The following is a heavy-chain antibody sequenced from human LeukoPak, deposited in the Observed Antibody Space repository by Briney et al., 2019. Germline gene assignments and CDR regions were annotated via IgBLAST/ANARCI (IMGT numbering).Heavy chain of an antibody. D-gene: IGHD6-13*01. CDR3: ARGETDSSSWYWFDP. J-gene: IGHJ5*02. CDR1: GFTVSSNY. V-gene: IGHV3-66*01. Sequence: GGSLRLSCAASGFTVSSNYMSWVRQAPGKGLEWVSVIYSGGSTYYADSVKGGFTISRDNSKNTLYLQMNSLRAEDTAVYYCARGETDSSSWYWFDPWGQGTLVTVSS. CDR2: IYSGGST.